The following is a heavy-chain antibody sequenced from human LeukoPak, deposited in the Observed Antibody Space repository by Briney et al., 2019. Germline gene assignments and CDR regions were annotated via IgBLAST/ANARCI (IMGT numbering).Heavy chain of an antibody. D-gene: IGHD6-13*01. V-gene: IGHV4-34*01. CDR3: ARVSSSPEY. CDR2: INHSGST. CDR1: GGSFSGYY. Sequence: SDTLSLTCAVYGGSFSGYYWSWIRQPPGKGLEWIGEINHSGSTNYNPSLKSRVTISVDTSKNQFSLKLSSVTAADTAVYYCARVSSSPEYWGQGTLVTVSS. J-gene: IGHJ4*02.